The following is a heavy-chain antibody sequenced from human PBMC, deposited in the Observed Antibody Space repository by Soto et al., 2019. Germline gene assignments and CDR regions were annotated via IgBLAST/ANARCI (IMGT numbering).Heavy chain of an antibody. V-gene: IGHV1-69*01. CDR2: SIPMVGTA. Sequence: QVQLVQSGAEVKTPGSSVNVSCKAHGGTFSSFAIDWVRQAPGQGLEWMGGSIPMVGTANYAQKFQGRVKITADESTTTAYMEMNSLRGEDTAVYYGERDPVDASMLTGHYGMDVWGQGTTVTVSS. D-gene: IGHD5-18*01. CDR1: GGTFSSFA. J-gene: IGHJ6*02. CDR3: ERDPVDASMLTGHYGMDV.